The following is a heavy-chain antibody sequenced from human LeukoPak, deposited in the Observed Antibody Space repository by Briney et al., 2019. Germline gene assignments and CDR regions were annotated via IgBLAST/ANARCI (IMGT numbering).Heavy chain of an antibody. CDR3: ARHQTTVTTSFDFDY. CDR1: GGSISSSSYY. D-gene: IGHD4-17*01. CDR2: IYYSGST. V-gene: IGHV4-39*01. J-gene: IGHJ4*02. Sequence: PSETLSLTCTVSGGSISSSSYYWGWIRQPPGKGLEWIGSIYYSGSTYYNPSLKSRVTISVDTSKNQFSLKLSSVTAADTAVYYCARHQTTVTTSFDFDYWGQGTLVTVSS.